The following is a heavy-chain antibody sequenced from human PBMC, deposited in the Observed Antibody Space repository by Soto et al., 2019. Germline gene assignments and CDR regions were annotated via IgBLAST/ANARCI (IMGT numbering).Heavy chain of an antibody. J-gene: IGHJ6*03. CDR1: GGSISSSSYY. CDR3: ARVVVAATLRLDYYYYMDV. CDR2: IYYSGST. Sequence: SETLSLTCTVSGGSISSSSYYWGWIRQPPGKGLEWIGYIYYSGSTNYNPSLKSRVTISVDTSKNQFSLKLSSVTAADTAVYYCARVVVAATLRLDYYYYMDVWGKGTTVTVSS. V-gene: IGHV4-61*05. D-gene: IGHD2-15*01.